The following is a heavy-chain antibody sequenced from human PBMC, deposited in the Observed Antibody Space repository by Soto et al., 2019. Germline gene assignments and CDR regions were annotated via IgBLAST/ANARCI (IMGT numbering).Heavy chain of an antibody. CDR3: GRSGLINWFDP. CDR1: GFTFSGYA. D-gene: IGHD3-10*01. J-gene: IGHJ5*02. Sequence: EVQLVESGGGLVQPGGSLRLSCAASGFTFSGYAMNWVRQAPGKGLQWLSYISTGSHTRYYADSVKGRFTISRDNAKNCLDQQLNRRTVEDTAGYSYGRSGLINWFDPWGQGTLVTVS. V-gene: IGHV3-48*01. CDR2: ISTGSHTR.